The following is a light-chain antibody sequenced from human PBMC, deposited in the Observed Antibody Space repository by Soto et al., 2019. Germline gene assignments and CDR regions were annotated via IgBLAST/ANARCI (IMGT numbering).Light chain of an antibody. CDR1: XSXXXXSNNKNY. CDR2: WAS. V-gene: IGKV4-1*01. CDR3: QQYYSTPQT. Sequence: DIVMTQSPDXLXXSLGXXXTXXXXXXXSXXXXSNNKNYLAWYQQKPGQPPKLLIYWASTRESGVPDRFSGSGSGTDFTLTISSLQAEDVAVYYCQQYYSTPQTFGQGTKLEIK. J-gene: IGKJ2*01.